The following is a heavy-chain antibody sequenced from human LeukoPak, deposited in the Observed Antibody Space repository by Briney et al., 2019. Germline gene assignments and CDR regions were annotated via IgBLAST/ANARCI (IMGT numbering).Heavy chain of an antibody. D-gene: IGHD6-6*01. V-gene: IGHV4-39*02. CDR2: IYYSGST. Sequence: SETLSLTCTVSGGSISSSSYYWGWIRQPPGKGLEWIGSIYYSGSTYYNPSLKSRVTISVDTSKNQFSLKLSSVTAADTAVYYCAREYSSSLGAFGIWGQGTMVTVSS. CDR1: GGSISSSSYY. CDR3: AREYSSSLGAFGI. J-gene: IGHJ3*02.